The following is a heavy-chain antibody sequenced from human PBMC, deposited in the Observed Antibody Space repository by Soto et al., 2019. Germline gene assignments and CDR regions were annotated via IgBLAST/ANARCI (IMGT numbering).Heavy chain of an antibody. V-gene: IGHV3-21*01. CDR3: ARSSDGYYGWFDP. D-gene: IGHD3-22*01. J-gene: IGHJ5*02. CDR1: GFTFSSYS. CDR2: ISSSSSYI. Sequence: AGGSLRLSCAASGFTFSSYSMNWVRQAPGKGLEWVSSISSSSSYIYYADSVKGRFTISRDNAKNSLYLQMNSLRAEDTAVYYCARSSDGYYGWFDPWGQGTLVTVSS.